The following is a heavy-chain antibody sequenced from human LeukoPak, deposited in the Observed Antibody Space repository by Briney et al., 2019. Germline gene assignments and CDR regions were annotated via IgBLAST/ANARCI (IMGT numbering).Heavy chain of an antibody. Sequence: SETLSLTCTVSDDSISTNSYYWTWIRQPPGKGLEWVASLHYSGTPYYSPSLSSRISIFLDTSKRQFSLQVRSVTASDTALYYCSRGDDSYKQGNFWGQGTLVTVSS. J-gene: IGHJ4*02. D-gene: IGHD5-24*01. CDR2: LHYSGTP. CDR3: SRGDDSYKQGNF. CDR1: DDSISTNSYY. V-gene: IGHV4-39*01.